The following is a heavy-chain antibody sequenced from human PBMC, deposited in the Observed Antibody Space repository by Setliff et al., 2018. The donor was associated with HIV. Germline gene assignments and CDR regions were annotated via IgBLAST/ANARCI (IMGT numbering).Heavy chain of an antibody. CDR2: INWNGRST. D-gene: IGHD3-10*01. CDR1: GFTFENYG. CDR3: IRDGGLD. J-gene: IGHJ3*01. V-gene: IGHV3-20*04. Sequence: PGGSLRLSCAASGFTFENYGLTWVRQAPGKGLEWVSGINWNGRSTTYVDSVKGRFTISRDNAKASIYLQMDSLRVEDTAIYYCIRDGGLDWGRGTMVTVS.